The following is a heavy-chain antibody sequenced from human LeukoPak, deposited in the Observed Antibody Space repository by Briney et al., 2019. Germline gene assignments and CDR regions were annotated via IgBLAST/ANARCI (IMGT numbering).Heavy chain of an antibody. Sequence: GGSLRLSCAASGFTFSDYYMSWIRQAPGKGLEWVAVISYDGSNKYYADSVKGRFTISRDNSKNTLYLQMNSLRAEDTAVYYCARELSGSYLYYYYGMDVWGQGTTVTVSS. J-gene: IGHJ6*02. V-gene: IGHV3-30*03. D-gene: IGHD1-26*01. CDR1: GFTFSDYY. CDR2: ISYDGSNK. CDR3: ARELSGSYLYYYYGMDV.